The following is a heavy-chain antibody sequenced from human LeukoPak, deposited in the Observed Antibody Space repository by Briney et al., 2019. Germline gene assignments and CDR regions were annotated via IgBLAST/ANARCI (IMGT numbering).Heavy chain of an antibody. Sequence: GGSLRLSCAASGLTFSTYRMSWVRQAPGKGLECVANINQDGSDADYVDTVKGRFTVSRDNARGLLYLQMNSLRAADTAVYYCAKWNYAFDYWGQGTLFTVSS. D-gene: IGHD3-16*01. V-gene: IGHV3-7*01. J-gene: IGHJ4*02. CDR3: AKWNYAFDY. CDR1: GLTFSTYR. CDR2: INQDGSDA.